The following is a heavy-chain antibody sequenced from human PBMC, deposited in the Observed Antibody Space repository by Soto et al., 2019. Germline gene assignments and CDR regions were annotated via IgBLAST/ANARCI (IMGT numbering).Heavy chain of an antibody. CDR3: ARGVSSRYFYGMDV. CDR2: IYTSGST. Sequence: SETLSLTCTVSGGSISSYYWSWLRQPAGKGLEWIGRIYTSGSTNYNPSLKSRVTMSVDTSKNQFSLKLSSVTAADTDVYYCARGVSSRYFYGMDVWGQGTTVKVSS. CDR1: GGSISSYY. D-gene: IGHD6-13*01. J-gene: IGHJ6*02. V-gene: IGHV4-4*07.